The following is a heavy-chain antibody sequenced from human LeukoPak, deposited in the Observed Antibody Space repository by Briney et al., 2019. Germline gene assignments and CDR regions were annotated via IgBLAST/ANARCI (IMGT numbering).Heavy chain of an antibody. CDR3: ARDTSGSFYYYMDV. CDR2: ISSCSSYI. J-gene: IGHJ6*03. CDR1: GFTFSSYS. D-gene: IGHD5-12*01. Sequence: PGGSLRLSCAASGFTFSSYSMNWVRQAPGKGLEWVSSISSCSSYIYYADSVKGRFTISRDNAKNSLYLQMNSLRAEDTAVYYCARDTSGSFYYYMDVWGKGTTVTVSS. V-gene: IGHV3-21*01.